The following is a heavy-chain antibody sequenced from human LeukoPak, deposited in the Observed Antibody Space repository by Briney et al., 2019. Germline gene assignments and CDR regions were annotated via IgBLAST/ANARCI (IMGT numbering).Heavy chain of an antibody. J-gene: IGHJ4*02. CDR2: IYYSGST. CDR1: GGSISSGDYY. CDR3: ARTAIRERKYCSSTSCYTGRYYFDY. V-gene: IGHV4-30-4*08. D-gene: IGHD2-2*02. Sequence: PSETLSLTCTVSGGSISSGDYYWSWIRQPPGKGLEWIGYIYYSGSTYYNPSLKSRVTISVDTSKNQFSLKLSSVTAADTAVYYCARTAIRERKYCSSTSCYTGRYYFDYWGQGTLSPSPQ.